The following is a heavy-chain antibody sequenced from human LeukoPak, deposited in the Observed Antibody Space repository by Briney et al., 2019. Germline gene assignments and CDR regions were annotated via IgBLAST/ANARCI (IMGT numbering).Heavy chain of an antibody. CDR1: GFTFSTSSNYG. D-gene: IGHD6-13*01. CDR2: ISDSGGKT. V-gene: IGHV3-23*01. CDR3: ARRDNSSYEY. J-gene: IGHJ4*02. Sequence: PGGSLRLSCAASGFTFSTSSNYGMSWVRQAPGKGLEWVSAISDSGGKTYYADSMKGRSTISRDNSKNTVYLQMNSLRAEDTAVYYCARRDNSSYEYWGQGTLVTVSS.